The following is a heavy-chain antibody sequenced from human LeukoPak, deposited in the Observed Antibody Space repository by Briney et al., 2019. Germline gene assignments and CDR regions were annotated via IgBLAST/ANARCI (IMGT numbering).Heavy chain of an antibody. V-gene: IGHV3-23*01. J-gene: IGHJ4*02. CDR3: AKDDYYDTEYYFDY. CDR2: INWNAGST. D-gene: IGHD3-22*01. CDR1: GFTFSSYA. Sequence: GGSLRLSCEASGFTFSSYAMSWVRQAPGKGLEWVSGINWNAGSTGYADSVKGRFTISRDNSKNTLYLQMNSLRAEDTAVYYCAKDDYYDTEYYFDYWGQGTLVTVSS.